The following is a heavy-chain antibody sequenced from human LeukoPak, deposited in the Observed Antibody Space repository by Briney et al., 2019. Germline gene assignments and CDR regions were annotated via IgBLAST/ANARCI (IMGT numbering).Heavy chain of an antibody. CDR2: INHSGST. CDR1: GGSFSGYY. J-gene: IGHJ4*02. CDR3: ARSPPSYGYVGFSEVDY. D-gene: IGHD5-18*01. V-gene: IGHV4-34*01. Sequence: SETLSLTCAVYGGSFSGYYWSWIRQPPGKGLEWLGEINHSGSTNYNPSLKSRVTISVDTSKNQFSLKLSSVTAADTAVYYCARSPPSYGYVGFSEVDYWGQGTLVTVSS.